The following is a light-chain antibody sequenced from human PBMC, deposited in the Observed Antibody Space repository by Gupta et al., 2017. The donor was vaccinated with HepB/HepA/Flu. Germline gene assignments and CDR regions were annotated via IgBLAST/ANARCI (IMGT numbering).Light chain of an antibody. CDR1: KVSRDD. V-gene: IGKV1-17*01. J-gene: IGKJ5*01. Sequence: IQMIESLSPLSASVGHRVTITCRGRKVSRDDLRWYQQKPGRAPKRLIYTASSLQNGVPSRFSGSGSGTEFTLTISRLQPEDSATYYCQQHNGYPLTFGQGTRLEIK. CDR2: TAS. CDR3: QQHNGYPLT.